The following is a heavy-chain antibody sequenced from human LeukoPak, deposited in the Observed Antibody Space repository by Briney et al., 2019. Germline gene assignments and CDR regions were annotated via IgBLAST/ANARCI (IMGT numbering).Heavy chain of an antibody. CDR1: GGSFSGYY. Sequence: SETLSLTCAVYGGSFSGYYWSWIRQPPGKGLEWIGEINHSGSTNYNPSLKSRVTISVDTSKNQFSLKLSSVTAADTAVYYCARAGRAAGIRRLDYWGQGTLVTVSS. CDR2: INHSGST. D-gene: IGHD6-13*01. V-gene: IGHV4-34*01. J-gene: IGHJ4*02. CDR3: ARAGRAAGIRRLDY.